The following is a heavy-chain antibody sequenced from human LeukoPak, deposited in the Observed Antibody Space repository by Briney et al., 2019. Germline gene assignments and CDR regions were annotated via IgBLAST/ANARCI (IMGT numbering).Heavy chain of an antibody. V-gene: IGHV3-72*01. CDR1: GFTFSDHY. D-gene: IGHD3-3*01. CDR3: ASPPIYDFWSGYYLH. Sequence: PGGSLRLSCAVSGFTFSDHYMDWVRQAPGKGLEWVGRTRNKANSYTTEYAASVKGRFTISRDDSKNSLYLQMNSLKTEDTAVYYCASPPIYDFWSGYYLHWGQGTLVTVSS. J-gene: IGHJ4*02. CDR2: TRNKANSYTT.